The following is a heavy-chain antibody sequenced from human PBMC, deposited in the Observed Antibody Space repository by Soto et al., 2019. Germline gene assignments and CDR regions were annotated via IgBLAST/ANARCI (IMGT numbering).Heavy chain of an antibody. CDR3: ARLTEAVTTFVY. V-gene: IGHV3-7*03. CDR2: INQDGSMK. J-gene: IGHJ4*02. Sequence: PGGSLRLSCEVSGFALSAYWMSWVRQAPGKGLEWVASINQDGSMKHYVDSVRGRFTISRDNAKNSLFLQMNSLSAEDTAVYYCARLTEAVTTFVYWGQGTPVTVSS. CDR1: GFALSAYW. D-gene: IGHD1-1*01.